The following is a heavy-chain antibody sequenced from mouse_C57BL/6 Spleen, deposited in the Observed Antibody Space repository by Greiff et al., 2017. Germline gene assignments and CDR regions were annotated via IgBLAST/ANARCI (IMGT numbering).Heavy chain of an antibody. CDR1: GYAFSSSW. CDR3: ARTGLRAMDY. Sequence: VKLQEPGPELVKPGASVKISCKASGYAFSSSWMNWVKQRPGKGLEWIGRIYPGDGGPNYNGKFKGKATLTADKSSSTAYMQLSSLESEDSEVYFCARTGLRAMDYWGQGTSVTVAS. J-gene: IGHJ4*01. V-gene: IGHV1-82*01. CDR2: IYPGDGGP.